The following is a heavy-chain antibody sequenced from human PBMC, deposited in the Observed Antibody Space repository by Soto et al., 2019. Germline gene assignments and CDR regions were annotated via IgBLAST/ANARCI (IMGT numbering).Heavy chain of an antibody. V-gene: IGHV3-74*01. Sequence: EVQLVESGGGSVQPGGSLRLSCAASGFTFNSYWVHWVRQVPGKGLVWLSRINMDGTRTNYADPVKGRFAISRDNAKKTVYLKMNSRVVEDSAAYYCARGGLGSYLLGYWGQGNLVSVSS. D-gene: IGHD3-10*01. CDR2: INMDGTRT. CDR3: ARGGLGSYLLGY. CDR1: GFTFNSYW. J-gene: IGHJ4*02.